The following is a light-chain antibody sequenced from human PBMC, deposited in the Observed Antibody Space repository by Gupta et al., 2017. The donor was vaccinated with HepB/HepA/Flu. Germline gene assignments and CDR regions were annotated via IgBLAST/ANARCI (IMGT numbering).Light chain of an antibody. V-gene: IGKV3-20*01. CDR3: HQLGSSPYT. J-gene: IGKJ2*01. CDR2: GAS. CDR1: QSVRSSY. Sequence: ETVLTQSPGTLSLSPGERATLSCRASQSVRSSYLVWYQQKPGQAPRLLINGASSRATGIPDRFSGSGSGTDFTLTISRLEPEDFAVDYCHQLGSSPYTFGQGTKLEIK.